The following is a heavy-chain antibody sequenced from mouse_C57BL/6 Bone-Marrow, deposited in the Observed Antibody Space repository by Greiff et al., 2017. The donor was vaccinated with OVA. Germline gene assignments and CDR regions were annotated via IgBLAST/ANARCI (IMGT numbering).Heavy chain of an antibody. Sequence: QVQLQQPGAELVKPGASVKLSCKASGYTFTSYWMHWVKQRPGQGLEWIGMIHPNSGSTNYNEKFKSKATLTVDKSSSTAYMQLSSLTSEDSAVYYCARSGLAYGSRSYYAMDYWGQGTSVTVSS. D-gene: IGHD1-1*01. CDR3: ARSGLAYGSRSYYAMDY. J-gene: IGHJ4*01. CDR2: IHPNSGST. V-gene: IGHV1-64*01. CDR1: GYTFTSYW.